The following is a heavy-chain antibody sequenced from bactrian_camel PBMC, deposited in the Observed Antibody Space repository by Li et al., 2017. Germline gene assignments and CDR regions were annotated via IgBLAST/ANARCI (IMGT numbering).Heavy chain of an antibody. D-gene: IGHD2*01. J-gene: IGHJ6*01. Sequence: VQLVESGGDLVQPGGSLRLSCAASGFNFHDYGMDWVRQAPGKGLEWVSGINSGGTSTYYADSVKGRFTISKDNAKNTLYLQMNGLKSEDTALYYCATLHPGTADFGYWGQGTQVTV. CDR1: GFNFHDYG. V-gene: IGHV3S40*01. CDR2: INSGGTST. CDR3: ATLHPGTADFGY.